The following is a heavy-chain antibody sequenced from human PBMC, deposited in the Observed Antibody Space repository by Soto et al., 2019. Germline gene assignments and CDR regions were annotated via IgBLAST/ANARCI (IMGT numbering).Heavy chain of an antibody. D-gene: IGHD2-21*02. CDR2: ISGSGGTT. V-gene: IGHV3-23*01. J-gene: IGHJ5*02. CDR3: AEGDRSYCGADCDSDR. Sequence: EVQLLGSGGGLVQPGGSLRLSCAASGFTFNNYAMNWVRQAPGKGLEWVSGISGSGGTTYYADSVKGRFTISRDNSRNSLYLQMISLRAGDTAVYYCAEGDRSYCGADCDSDRWGQGTLVTVSS. CDR1: GFTFNNYA.